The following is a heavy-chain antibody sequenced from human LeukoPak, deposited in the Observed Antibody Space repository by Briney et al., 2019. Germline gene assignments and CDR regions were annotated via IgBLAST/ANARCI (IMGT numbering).Heavy chain of an antibody. CDR2: VNPNSGNT. V-gene: IGHV1-8*01. Sequence: ASVKVSCKASGYTFTSYDINWVRQATGQGLEWMGWVNPNSGNTGYAQKFQGRVTMTRNTSISTAYMELSSLRSEDTVVYYRARGIVGATHDYWGQGTLVTVSS. CDR3: ARGIVGATHDY. CDR1: GYTFTSYD. D-gene: IGHD1-26*01. J-gene: IGHJ4*02.